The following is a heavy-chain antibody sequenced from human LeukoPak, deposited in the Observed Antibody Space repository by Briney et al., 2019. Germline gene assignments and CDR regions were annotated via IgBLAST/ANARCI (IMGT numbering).Heavy chain of an antibody. V-gene: IGHV3-15*01. CDR2: IKSKTDGGTT. J-gene: IGHJ6*03. D-gene: IGHD2-15*01. Sequence: GGSLRLSCAASGFTFYNAWMSWVRQAPGKGLEWVGRIKSKTDGGTTDYAAPVKGRFTISRDDSKNTLYLQMNSLKTEDTAVYYCTTVGGVGRSGGICYRAYYYYMDVWGKGTTVTVSS. CDR1: GFTFYNAW. CDR3: TTVGGVGRSGGICYRAYYYYMDV.